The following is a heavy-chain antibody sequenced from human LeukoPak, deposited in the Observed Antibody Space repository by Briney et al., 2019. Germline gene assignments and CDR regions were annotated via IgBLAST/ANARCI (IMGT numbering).Heavy chain of an antibody. J-gene: IGHJ4*02. Sequence: GGSLRLSCTASGFTFGDYAMGWVRQAPGKGLEWVGFIRSKAYGGTTEYAASVKGRFTISRDDSKSIAYLQMNSLKTEDTAVYYCTRDTSGLLWFGEFDYWGQGTLVTVSS. CDR1: GFTFGDYA. CDR3: TRDTSGLLWFGEFDY. D-gene: IGHD3-10*01. CDR2: IRSKAYGGTT. V-gene: IGHV3-49*04.